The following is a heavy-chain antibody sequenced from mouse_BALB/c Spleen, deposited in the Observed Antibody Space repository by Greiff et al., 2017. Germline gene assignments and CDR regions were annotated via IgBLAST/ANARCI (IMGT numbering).Heavy chain of an antibody. CDR1: GYTFTSYY. D-gene: IGHD3-1*01. CDR3: TSSGGSAWFAY. J-gene: IGHJ3*01. CDR2: INPSNGGT. Sequence: QVQLEQPGAELVKPGASVKLSCKASGYTFTSYYMYWVKQRPGQGLEWIGGINPSNGGTNFNEKFKSKATLTVDKSSSTAYMQLSSLTSEDSAVYYCTSSGGSAWFAYWGQGTLVTVSA. V-gene: IGHV1S81*02.